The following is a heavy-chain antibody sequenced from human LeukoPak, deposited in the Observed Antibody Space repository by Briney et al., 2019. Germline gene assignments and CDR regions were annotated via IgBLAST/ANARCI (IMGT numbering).Heavy chain of an antibody. CDR2: IYYSGST. CDR1: GGSISSSSYY. CDR3: AGGAAPDYYYYYYGMDV. J-gene: IGHJ6*02. D-gene: IGHD3-16*01. V-gene: IGHV4-39*07. Sequence: SETLSLTCTVSGGSISSSSYYWGWIRQPPGKGLEWIGSIYYSGSTNYNPSLKSRVTISVDTSKNQFSLKLSSVTAADTAVYYCAGGAAPDYYYYYYGMDVWGQGTTVTVSS.